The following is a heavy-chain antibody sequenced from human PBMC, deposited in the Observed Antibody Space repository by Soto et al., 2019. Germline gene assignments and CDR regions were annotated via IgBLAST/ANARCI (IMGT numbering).Heavy chain of an antibody. J-gene: IGHJ4*02. V-gene: IGHV3-21*01. D-gene: IGHD6-19*01. CDR3: ASVNSGWYYFDY. CDR2: ISSSSSYI. Sequence: EVQLVESGGGLVKPGGSLRLSCAASGFTFSSYSMNWVRQAPGKGLEWVSSISSSSSYIYYADSVKGRFTIPRDNAKNSLYLQMNSLRAEDTVVYYCASVNSGWYYFDYWGQGTLVTVSS. CDR1: GFTFSSYS.